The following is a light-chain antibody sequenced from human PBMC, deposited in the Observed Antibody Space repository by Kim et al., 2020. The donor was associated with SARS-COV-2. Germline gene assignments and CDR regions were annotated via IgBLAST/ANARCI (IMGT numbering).Light chain of an antibody. V-gene: IGLV4-69*01. Sequence: ASVKLTCTQSSGHSKFAIAWHQKQPEKGPRFLLKLNRDGSQIRGDGLPDRFSGSISGAERYLTISSLQSEDEADYYCQTWVTGFRLFGGGTQLTVL. J-gene: IGLJ3*02. CDR2: LNRDGSQ. CDR3: QTWVTGFRL. CDR1: SGHSKFA.